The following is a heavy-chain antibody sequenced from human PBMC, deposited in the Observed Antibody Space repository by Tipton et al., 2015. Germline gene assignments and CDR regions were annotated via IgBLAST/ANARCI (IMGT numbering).Heavy chain of an antibody. CDR2: ISYRRSN. CDR3: ARDLEHGMDV. D-gene: IGHD5-24*01. V-gene: IGHV4-61*01. CDR1: GGSISTSNYY. J-gene: IGHJ6*02. Sequence: TLSLTCTVSGGSISTSNYYWGWLRQSPGKGLEWIGYISYRRSNHYTPSLKRRVTISLDTSKNQFSLPLNSVTAADTAVYYCARDLEHGMDVWGQGTTVTVSS.